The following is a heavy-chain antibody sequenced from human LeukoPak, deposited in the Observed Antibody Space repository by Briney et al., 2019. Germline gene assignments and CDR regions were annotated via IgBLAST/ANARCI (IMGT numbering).Heavy chain of an antibody. CDR1: GYTFTSYG. D-gene: IGHD5-24*01. CDR2: ISAYNGNT. V-gene: IGHV1-18*01. Sequence: ASVKVSCKVSGYTFTSYGISWVRQAPGQGLEWMGWISAYNGNTNYAQKLQGRVTMTTDTSTSTAYMELRSLRSDDTAVYYCARGSFRDGYSYFDYWGQGTLVTVSS. CDR3: ARGSFRDGYSYFDY. J-gene: IGHJ4*02.